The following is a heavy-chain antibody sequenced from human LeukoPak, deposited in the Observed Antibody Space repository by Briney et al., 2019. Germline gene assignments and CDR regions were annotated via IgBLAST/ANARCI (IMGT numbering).Heavy chain of an antibody. J-gene: IGHJ6*02. V-gene: IGHV3-21*01. D-gene: IGHD3-3*01. CDR3: ARAGIRFLRYYGMDV. CDR1: GFTFSSYS. CDR2: ISSSSSYI. Sequence: GGSLRLPCAASGFTFSSYSMNWVRQAPGKGLEWVSSISSSSSYIYYADSVKGRFTISRDNAKNSLYLQMNSLRAEDTAVYYCARAGIRFLRYYGMDVWGQGTTVTVSS.